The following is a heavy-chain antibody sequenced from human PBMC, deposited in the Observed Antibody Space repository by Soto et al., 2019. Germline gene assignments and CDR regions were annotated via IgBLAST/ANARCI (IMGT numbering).Heavy chain of an antibody. Sequence: SQTLRLSCAVFGGTFGGYYWSRIRQPPGKGLEWIGEINHSGSTNYNPSLKSRVTISVDTSKNQFSLKLSSVTAADTAVYYCARDAAAGTVDYWGQGTLVPGSS. V-gene: IGHV4-34*01. CDR3: ARDAAAGTVDY. J-gene: IGHJ4*02. CDR1: GGTFGGYY. CDR2: INHSGST. D-gene: IGHD6-13*01.